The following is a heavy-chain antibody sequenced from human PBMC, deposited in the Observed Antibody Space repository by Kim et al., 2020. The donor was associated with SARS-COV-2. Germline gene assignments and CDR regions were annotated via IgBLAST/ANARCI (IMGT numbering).Heavy chain of an antibody. V-gene: IGHV4-34*01. D-gene: IGHD3-10*01. J-gene: IGHJ5*02. CDR1: GGSFSGYY. Sequence: SETLSLTCAVYGGSFSGYYWSWIRQPPGKGLEWIGEINHSGSTNYNPSLKSRVTISVDTSKNQFSLKLSSVTAADTAVYYCARRPRYNNQSKYRNYWFDPWGQGTLVTVSS. CDR3: ARRPRYNNQSKYRNYWFDP. CDR2: INHSGST.